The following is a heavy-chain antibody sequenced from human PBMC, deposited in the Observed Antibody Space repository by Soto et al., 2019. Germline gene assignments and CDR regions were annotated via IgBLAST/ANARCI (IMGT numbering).Heavy chain of an antibody. Sequence: GGTLRLSCAASGFTFSDYYMSWIRQAPGKGLEWVSYISTSSSYTGYADSVKGRFTISSDNAKNSLYMQMNSPRAEDTAVYYSARERLYYYDSSGPADAFDIWGQGTMVTVSS. V-gene: IGHV3-11*06. CDR2: ISTSSSYT. CDR1: GFTFSDYY. CDR3: ARERLYYYDSSGPADAFDI. J-gene: IGHJ3*02. D-gene: IGHD3-22*01.